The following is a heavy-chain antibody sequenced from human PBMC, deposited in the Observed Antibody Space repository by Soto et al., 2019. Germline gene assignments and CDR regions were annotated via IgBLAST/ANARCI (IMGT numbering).Heavy chain of an antibody. V-gene: IGHV3-23*01. J-gene: IGHJ4*02. Sequence: GGSLRLSXAASGFTFSSYAMSWVRQAPGKALEWVSAISGSGGSTYYADSVKGRFTISRDNSKNTLYLQMNSLRAEDTAVYYCAKDTGYYDSRDFDYWGQGTLVTVSS. CDR3: AKDTGYYDSRDFDY. D-gene: IGHD3-22*01. CDR1: GFTFSSYA. CDR2: ISGSGGST.